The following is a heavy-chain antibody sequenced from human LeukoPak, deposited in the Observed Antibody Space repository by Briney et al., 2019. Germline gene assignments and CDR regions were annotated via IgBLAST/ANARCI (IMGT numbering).Heavy chain of an antibody. CDR3: ARHRRVSSSWRTPSQYYYYYMDV. D-gene: IGHD6-13*01. CDR1: GGSFSGYY. J-gene: IGHJ6*03. Sequence: SETLSLTCAVYGGSFSGYYWSWIRQPPGKGLEWIGEINHSGSTNYNPSLKSRVTISVDTSKNQFSLKLSSVTAADTAVYYCARHRRVSSSWRTPSQYYYYYMDVWGKGTTVTISS. CDR2: INHSGST. V-gene: IGHV4-34*01.